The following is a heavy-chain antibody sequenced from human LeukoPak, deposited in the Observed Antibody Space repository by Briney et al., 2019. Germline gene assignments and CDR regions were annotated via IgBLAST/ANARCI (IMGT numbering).Heavy chain of an antibody. CDR1: GGSISSYY. Sequence: AETLSLTCTVSGGSISSYYWSWIRQPPGKGLEWIGNIYDRGSTKYNPSLKSRVTISVDTSKNQFSLRLSSVTAADTAVYYCARGRTFDNWGQGTLVTVSS. V-gene: IGHV4-59*01. CDR2: IYDRGST. J-gene: IGHJ4*02. CDR3: ARGRTFDN.